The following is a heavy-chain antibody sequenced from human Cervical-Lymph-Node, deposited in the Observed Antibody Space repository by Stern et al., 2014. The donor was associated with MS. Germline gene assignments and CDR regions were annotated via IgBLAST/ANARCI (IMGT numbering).Heavy chain of an antibody. D-gene: IGHD3-16*02. CDR1: GYSFTSYY. CDR3: AIRYQALTLDY. Sequence: EVQLVESGAEVKKPGESLKISCKASGYSFTSYYIAWVRQMPGKGLEWMGIIYPGDSDTRYSPSFQGQVTISADKFISTAYLQWSSLKASDTAMYYCAIRYQALTLDYWGQGTLVTVSS. J-gene: IGHJ4*02. V-gene: IGHV5-51*01. CDR2: IYPGDSDT.